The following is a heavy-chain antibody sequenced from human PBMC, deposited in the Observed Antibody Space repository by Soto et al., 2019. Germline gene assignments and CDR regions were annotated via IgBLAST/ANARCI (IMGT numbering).Heavy chain of an antibody. CDR2: IYKSATT. J-gene: IGHJ5*01. D-gene: IGHD7-27*01. Sequence: SETLSLTCSVSGDSISNLDYFWAWIRQPPGQALEYIGYIYKSATTYYNPSFESRVAISVDTSKSQFSLNVTSVTAADTAVYFCTRGRYCLTGRCFPNWFDSWGQGALVTVSS. CDR1: GDSISNLDYF. V-gene: IGHV4-30-4*01. CDR3: TRGRYCLTGRCFPNWFDS.